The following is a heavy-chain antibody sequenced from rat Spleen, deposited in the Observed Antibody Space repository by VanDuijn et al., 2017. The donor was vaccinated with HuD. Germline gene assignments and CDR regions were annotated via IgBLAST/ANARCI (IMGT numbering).Heavy chain of an antibody. J-gene: IGHJ3*01. CDR2: ISYDGTTT. D-gene: IGHD2-2*01. CDR1: GFTFSDYN. V-gene: IGHV5-7*01. Sequence: EVQLVESGGGLVQPGRSLKLSCAASGFTFSDYNMAWVRQAPKKGLEWVATISYDGTTTYYRDSVKGRFTISRDNAKSTLYLQMDSLRSEDTAAYYCARHGLLRDTYWVWFAYWGQGTLVTVSS. CDR3: ARHGLLRDTYWVWFAY.